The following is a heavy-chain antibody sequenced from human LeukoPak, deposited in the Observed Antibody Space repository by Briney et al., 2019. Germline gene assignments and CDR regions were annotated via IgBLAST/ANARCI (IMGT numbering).Heavy chain of an antibody. J-gene: IGHJ4*02. V-gene: IGHV4-31*03. CDR1: GGSISSGGYY. Sequence: PSETLSLTCTVSGGSISSGGYYWSWTRQHPGKGLEWIGYIYYSGSTYYNPSLKSRVTISVDTSKNQFSLKLSSVTAADTAVYYCVVGKEGYFDYWGQGTLVTVSS. D-gene: IGHD6-19*01. CDR3: VVGKEGYFDY. CDR2: IYYSGST.